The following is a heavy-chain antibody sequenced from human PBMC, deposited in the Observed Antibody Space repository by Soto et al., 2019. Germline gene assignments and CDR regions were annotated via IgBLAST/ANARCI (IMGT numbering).Heavy chain of an antibody. J-gene: IGHJ4*02. V-gene: IGHV4-30-4*01. D-gene: IGHD3-22*01. CDR3: ASYDSSGYYTPSGFGY. CDR1: GGSISSGDYY. Sequence: TLSLTCTVSGGSISSGDYYWSWIRQPPGKGLEWIGYIYYSGSTYYNPSLKSRVTISVDTSKNQFSLKLSSVTAADTAVYYCASYDSSGYYTPSGFGYWGQGTLVTVSS. CDR2: IYYSGST.